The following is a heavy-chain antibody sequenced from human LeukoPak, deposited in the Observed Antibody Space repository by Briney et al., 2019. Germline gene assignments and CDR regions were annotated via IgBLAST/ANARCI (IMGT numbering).Heavy chain of an antibody. Sequence: PSETLSLTCTVSGGSISSYYWSWIRQPPGKGLDWIGYIYTSGSTNYNPSLKSRVTISVDTSKNQFSLKLSSVTAADTAVYYCARGAHDSSGYYYDYYYYYMDVWGKGTTVTVSS. CDR3: ARGAHDSSGYYYDYYYYYMDV. D-gene: IGHD3-22*01. V-gene: IGHV4-4*09. CDR1: GGSISSYY. CDR2: IYTSGST. J-gene: IGHJ6*03.